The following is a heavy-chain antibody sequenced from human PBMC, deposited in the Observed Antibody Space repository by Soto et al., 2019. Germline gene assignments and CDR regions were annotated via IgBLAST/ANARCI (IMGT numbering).Heavy chain of an antibody. J-gene: IGHJ3*02. D-gene: IGHD3-10*01. CDR2: IYWDDDK. Sequence: QITLKESGPALVTPTQTLTLTCTFSGFSLSTSGVGVGWIRQPPGKALEWLALIYWDDDKRYSPSLKSRRTITKDTTKSQRGLTTTNTDPVDTATYYCAHSSTMVRGGGASEIWGQGTMVTVSS. CDR1: GFSLSTSGVG. V-gene: IGHV2-5*02. CDR3: AHSSTMVRGGGASEI.